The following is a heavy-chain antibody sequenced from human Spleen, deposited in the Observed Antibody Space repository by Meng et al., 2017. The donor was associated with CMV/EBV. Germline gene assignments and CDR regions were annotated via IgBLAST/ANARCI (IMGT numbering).Heavy chain of an antibody. D-gene: IGHD6-6*01. CDR2: IYYSGST. CDR1: GGSISSSSYY. J-gene: IGHJ4*02. CDR3: ARQSIAAREGFDY. Sequence: SETLSLTCTVSGGSISSSSYYWGWIRQPPGKGLEWIGSIYYSGSTYYNPSLKSRVTISVDTSKNQFSLKLSSVTAADTAVYYCARQSIAAREGFDYWGQGTLVTSPQ. V-gene: IGHV4-39*01.